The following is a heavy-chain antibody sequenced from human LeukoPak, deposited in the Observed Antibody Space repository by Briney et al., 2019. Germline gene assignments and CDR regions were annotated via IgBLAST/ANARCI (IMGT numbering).Heavy chain of an antibody. Sequence: PSETLSLTCSVSGYSISSGYYWGWIRQPPGKGLEWIGSIYHGGTTYYNPSLKSRVTISVDKSKNQFSLKLISVTAADTAVYYCARDLDYYDSTWFDPWGQGTLVTVSS. CDR1: GYSISSGYY. CDR2: IYHGGTT. J-gene: IGHJ5*02. D-gene: IGHD3-22*01. V-gene: IGHV4-38-2*02. CDR3: ARDLDYYDSTWFDP.